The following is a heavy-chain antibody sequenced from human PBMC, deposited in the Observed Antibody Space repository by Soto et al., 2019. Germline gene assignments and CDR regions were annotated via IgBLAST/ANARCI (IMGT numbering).Heavy chain of an antibody. CDR2: IYSNGNT. V-gene: IGHV3-66*01. CDR1: GLTDSSNY. CDR3: AREQPPALYFGMDV. D-gene: IGHD2-15*01. J-gene: IGHJ6*02. Sequence: EVQLVESGGGLVQPGGSLRLSCAASGLTDSSNYMSWARQTPGKGLEWVSVIYSNGNTYYADSVKGRFTISRDNSKNTVYLQMNSLRAEDTAVYYCAREQPPALYFGMDVWGQGTTVIVSS.